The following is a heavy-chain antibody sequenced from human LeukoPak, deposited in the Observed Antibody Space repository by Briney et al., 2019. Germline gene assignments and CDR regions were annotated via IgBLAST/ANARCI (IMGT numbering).Heavy chain of an antibody. J-gene: IGHJ4*02. CDR2: IYPGDSDT. CDR3: ARRDHNGGYRIDY. D-gene: IGHD2-8*01. V-gene: IGHV5-51*01. Sequence: PGESLKISCKGSGYSFTNYWIAWVRQMPGKGLEWMGFIYPGDSDTRYSPSFQGQVIISVDKSISTAYLQWSSPKASDTAIYYCARRDHNGGYRIDYWGQGTLVTVSS. CDR1: GYSFTNYW.